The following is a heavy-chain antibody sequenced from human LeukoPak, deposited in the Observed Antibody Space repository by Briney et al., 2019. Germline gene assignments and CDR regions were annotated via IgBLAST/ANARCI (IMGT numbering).Heavy chain of an antibody. V-gene: IGHV1-46*01. Sequence: ASVKVSCKASGYTFTSYYMHWVRQAPGQGLEWMGIINPSGGNTGYAQKFQGRVTMTRDTSTSTVYMELSSLRSEDTAVYYCARGGGSDAFDIWGQGTMVTVSS. D-gene: IGHD2-15*01. CDR2: INPSGGNT. CDR1: GYTFTSYY. J-gene: IGHJ3*02. CDR3: ARGGGSDAFDI.